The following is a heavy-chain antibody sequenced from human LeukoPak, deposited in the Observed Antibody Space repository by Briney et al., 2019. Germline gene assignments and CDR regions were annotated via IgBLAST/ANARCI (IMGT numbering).Heavy chain of an antibody. V-gene: IGHV3-15*01. Sequence: PGGSLRLSCTVSGFTFSNAWMSWVRQAPGKGLEWVGRIKSKTDGGTTDYAAPVKGRFTISRDDSKNTLYLQMNSLKTEDTAVYYCTTKTADVLRYFDWFYYFDYWGQGTLVTVSS. D-gene: IGHD3-9*01. J-gene: IGHJ4*02. CDR2: IKSKTDGGTT. CDR1: GFTFSNAW. CDR3: TTKTADVLRYFDWFYYFDY.